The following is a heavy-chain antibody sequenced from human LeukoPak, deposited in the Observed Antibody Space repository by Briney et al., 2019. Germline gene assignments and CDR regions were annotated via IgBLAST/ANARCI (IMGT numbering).Heavy chain of an antibody. CDR3: ARSNNDGDYLGVGFDY. CDR2: INTNTGNP. J-gene: IGHJ4*02. CDR1: GYTFTTYA. D-gene: IGHD4-17*01. V-gene: IGHV7-4-1*02. Sequence: GASVKVSCKTSGYTFTTYAINWVRQAPGQGLEWMGWINTNTGNPTYAQGFTGRFVFSLDTSVSTTYLQISSLKAGDTAIFYCARSNNDGDYLGVGFDYWGQGALVTVSS.